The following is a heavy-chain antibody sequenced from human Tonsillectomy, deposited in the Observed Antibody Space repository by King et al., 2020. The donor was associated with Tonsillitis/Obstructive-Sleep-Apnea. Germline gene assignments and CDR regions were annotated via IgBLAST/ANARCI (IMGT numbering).Heavy chain of an antibody. Sequence: VQLVESGGGVVQPGRSLRLSCAASGFTFSSYSMHWVRQAPGKGLEWVAVISYDGSKKYYGDSVKGRITISRDNSKDTLYLQMNSLRTEDTAVYYCVRDALFGGTSWGGERDLGHWGQGTLVTVSS. V-gene: IGHV3-30*04. CDR3: VRDALFGGTSWGGERDLGH. J-gene: IGHJ4*02. CDR2: ISYDGSKK. CDR1: GFTFSSYS. D-gene: IGHD2-2*01.